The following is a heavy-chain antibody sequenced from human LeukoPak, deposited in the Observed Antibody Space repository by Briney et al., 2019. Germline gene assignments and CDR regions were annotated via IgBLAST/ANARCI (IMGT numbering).Heavy chain of an antibody. V-gene: IGHV3-30*02. D-gene: IGHD3-10*01. Sequence: GGSLRLSCAASGFTFSSYGMHWVRQAPGRGLEWVAFIRYDGSNKYYADSVKGRFTISRDNSKNTLYLQMNSLRAEDTAVYYCAKDYGSGSYRAFDIWGQGTMVTVSS. CDR3: AKDYGSGSYRAFDI. CDR2: IRYDGSNK. CDR1: GFTFSSYG. J-gene: IGHJ3*02.